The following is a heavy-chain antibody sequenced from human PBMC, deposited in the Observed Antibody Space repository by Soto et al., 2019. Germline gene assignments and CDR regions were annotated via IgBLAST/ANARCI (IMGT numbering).Heavy chain of an antibody. J-gene: IGHJ5*02. CDR1: GFTFSSYA. Sequence: SLRLSCAASGFTFSSYAMSWVRQAPGKGLEWVSAISGSGGSTYYADSVKGRFTISSDNSKNTLYLQMNSLRAEDTAVYYCAKAPRRYCSSTSCYSVVDPWGQGTLVTVSS. CDR3: AKAPRRYCSSTSCYSVVDP. V-gene: IGHV3-23*01. D-gene: IGHD2-2*01. CDR2: ISGSGGST.